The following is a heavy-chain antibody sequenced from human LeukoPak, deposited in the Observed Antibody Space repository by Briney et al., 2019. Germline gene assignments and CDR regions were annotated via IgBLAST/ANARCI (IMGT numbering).Heavy chain of an antibody. CDR3: ARAQSLTAPAGTFANS. D-gene: IGHD6-13*01. Sequence: GASVKVSCKASGYTFTGYSLHWVRRAPGQGFEWMGWINPNSGGTYYTQRFQGRVTMTRDTSISTAYMELSSLRSDDTAVYYCARAQSLTAPAGTFANSWGQGTLVTVFS. J-gene: IGHJ4*02. CDR1: GYTFTGYS. CDR2: INPNSGGT. V-gene: IGHV1-2*02.